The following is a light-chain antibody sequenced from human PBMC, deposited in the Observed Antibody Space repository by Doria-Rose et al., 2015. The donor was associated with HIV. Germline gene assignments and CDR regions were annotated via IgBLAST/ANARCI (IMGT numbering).Light chain of an antibody. Sequence: EIVMTQSPGTLSLSPGERATLSCRASQRVKSSYLAWYQQKPGQAPRLLIYDASTMATGIPDRFSGSGSGTDFTLTISRLEPEDVAVYYCQQYGTSRGTFGQGTRLEIK. CDR1: QRVKSSY. V-gene: IGKV3-20*01. J-gene: IGKJ5*01. CDR2: DAS. CDR3: QQYGTSRGT.